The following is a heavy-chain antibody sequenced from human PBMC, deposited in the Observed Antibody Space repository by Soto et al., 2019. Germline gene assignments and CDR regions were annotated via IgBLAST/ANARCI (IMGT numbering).Heavy chain of an antibody. CDR1: GGSFSGYY. V-gene: IGHV4-34*01. Sequence: QVQLQQWGAGLLKPSETLSLTCAVYGGSFSGYYWSWIRQPPGNGLEWIGEINHSGSTNYNPSLKSRVTISVDTSKNQFSLKLSSVTAADTAVYYCARVRRLGELLGRIDYWGQGTLVTVSS. J-gene: IGHJ4*02. CDR3: ARVRRLGELLGRIDY. CDR2: INHSGST. D-gene: IGHD3-10*01.